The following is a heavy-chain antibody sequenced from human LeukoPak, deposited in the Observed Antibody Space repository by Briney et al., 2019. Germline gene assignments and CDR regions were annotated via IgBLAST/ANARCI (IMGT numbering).Heavy chain of an antibody. Sequence: GGSLRLSCAASGVTFSSYWMSWVRQAPGKGLEWVANIKEDGSEKYYVDSVKGRFTISRDNAKNTLYLQMNSLRAEDTAVYYCARGGLRFGEAVPKNWFDPWGQGTLVTVSS. J-gene: IGHJ5*02. V-gene: IGHV3-7*01. CDR1: GVTFSSYW. D-gene: IGHD3-10*01. CDR3: ARGGLRFGEAVPKNWFDP. CDR2: IKEDGSEK.